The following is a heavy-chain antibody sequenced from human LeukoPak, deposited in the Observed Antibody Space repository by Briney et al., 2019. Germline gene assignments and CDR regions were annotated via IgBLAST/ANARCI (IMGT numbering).Heavy chain of an antibody. CDR2: INPSGGST. CDR3: ARDHPAAISDY. CDR1: GYTFTSYY. Sequence: GASVMVSCKASGYTFTSYYMHWVRQAPGQGLEWMGIINPSGGSTSYAQKFQGRVTMTRDTSTSTVYMELSSLRSEDTAVYYCARDHPAAISDYWGQGTLVTVSS. J-gene: IGHJ4*02. D-gene: IGHD2-2*02. V-gene: IGHV1-46*01.